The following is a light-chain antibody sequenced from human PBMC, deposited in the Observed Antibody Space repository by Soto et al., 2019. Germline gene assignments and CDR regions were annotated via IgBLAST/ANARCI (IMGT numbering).Light chain of an antibody. V-gene: IGKV1-33*01. CDR2: DAS. CDR3: QQYDNPLIT. Sequence: DLQMTQSPSSLSASVGDRVTITCQASQDISNYLNWYQQKPGKAPKLLIYDASNLETGVSSMFSGSGSGTDFTFTISSLQPEDIATYYCQQYDNPLITFGPGTKVDIK. J-gene: IGKJ3*01. CDR1: QDISNY.